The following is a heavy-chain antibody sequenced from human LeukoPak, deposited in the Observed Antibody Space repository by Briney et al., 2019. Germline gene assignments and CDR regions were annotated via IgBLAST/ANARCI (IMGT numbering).Heavy chain of an antibody. CDR3: AKDIAITMVRGVMDY. CDR2: ISWNSGSI. D-gene: IGHD3-10*01. CDR1: GFTFDDYA. J-gene: IGHJ4*02. V-gene: IGHV3-9*01. Sequence: PGGSRRLSCAASGFTFDDYAMHWVRQAPGKGLEWVSGISWNSGSIGYADSVKGRFTISRDNAKNSLYLQMNSLRAEDTALYYCAKDIAITMVRGVMDYWGQGTLVTVSS.